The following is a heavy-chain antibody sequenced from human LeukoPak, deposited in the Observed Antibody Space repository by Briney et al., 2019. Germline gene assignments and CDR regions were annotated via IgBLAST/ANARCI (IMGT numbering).Heavy chain of an antibody. CDR2: INPSGGST. CDR1: GYTFTSYA. D-gene: IGHD4-17*01. J-gene: IGHJ4*02. Sequence: ASVKVSCKASGYTFTSYAMNWVRQAPGQGLEWMGIINPSGGSTSYAQKFQGRVTMTRDMSTSTVYMELSSLRSEDTAVYYCARESPVYGDTDYWGQGTLVTVSS. CDR3: ARESPVYGDTDY. V-gene: IGHV1-46*01.